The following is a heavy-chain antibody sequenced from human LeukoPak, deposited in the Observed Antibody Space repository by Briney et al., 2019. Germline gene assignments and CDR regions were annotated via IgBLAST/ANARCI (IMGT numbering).Heavy chain of an antibody. V-gene: IGHV3-21*01. CDR3: ANSPSRDGYPTGY. CDR1: GFTFSSYS. CDR2: ISSSSSYI. Sequence: GGSLRLSCAASGFTFSSYSMNWVRQAPGKGLEWVSSISSSSSYIYYADSVKGGFTISRDNAKNSLYLQMNSLRAEDTAVYYCANSPSRDGYPTGYWGQGTLVTVSS. D-gene: IGHD5-24*01. J-gene: IGHJ4*02.